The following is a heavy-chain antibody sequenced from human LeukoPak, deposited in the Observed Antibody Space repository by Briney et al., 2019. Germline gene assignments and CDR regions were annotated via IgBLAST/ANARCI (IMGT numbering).Heavy chain of an antibody. CDR1: GFTFSGYW. Sequence: PGGSLRLSCAVSGFTFSGYWMSWVRQAPGKGLEWVANIKEDGSEKYYVDSVRGRFTISRDNAKNSLYLQMNSLRADDTAVYYCARHHRGEPQNYWGQGTLVTVSS. J-gene: IGHJ4*02. V-gene: IGHV3-7*01. CDR2: IKEDGSEK. CDR3: ARHHRGEPQNY. D-gene: IGHD3-16*01.